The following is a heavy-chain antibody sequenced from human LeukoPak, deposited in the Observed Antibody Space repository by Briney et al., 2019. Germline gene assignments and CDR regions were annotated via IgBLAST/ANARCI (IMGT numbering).Heavy chain of an antibody. CDR3: AAGLYYYESSGYYFYY. Sequence: ASVKVSCKASGYTFTGYYMHWVRQAPGQGLEWMGWINPNSGGTNYAQKFQGRVAITADESTSTAYMDLSSLRSEDTAVYYCAAGLYYYESSGYYFYYWGQGTLVTVSS. D-gene: IGHD3-22*01. J-gene: IGHJ4*02. CDR2: INPNSGGT. V-gene: IGHV1-2*02. CDR1: GYTFTGYY.